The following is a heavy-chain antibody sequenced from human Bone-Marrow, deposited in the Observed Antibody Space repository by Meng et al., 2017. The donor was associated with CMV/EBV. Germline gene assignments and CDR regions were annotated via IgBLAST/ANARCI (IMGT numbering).Heavy chain of an antibody. D-gene: IGHD3-3*01. CDR3: ARDYDFWSGYQRTMIYYYGMDV. CDR1: GFTVSSNY. V-gene: IGHV3-30-3*01. CDR2: ISYDGSNK. Sequence: GESLKISCAASGFTVSSNYMSWVRQAPGKGLEWVAVISYDGSNKYYADSVKGRFTISRDNSKNTLYLQMNSLRAEDTAVYYCARDYDFWSGYQRTMIYYYGMDVWGQGTTVTVSS. J-gene: IGHJ6*02.